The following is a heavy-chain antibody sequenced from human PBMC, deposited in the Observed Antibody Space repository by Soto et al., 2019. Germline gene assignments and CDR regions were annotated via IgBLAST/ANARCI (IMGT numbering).Heavy chain of an antibody. D-gene: IGHD6-6*01. CDR3: ALGIAARPFDS. V-gene: IGHV2-5*02. J-gene: IGHJ4*02. CDR2: IYWDDDE. CDR1: GFSLTTTGVG. Sequence: QISLKESGPALVKPTQTLTLTCSFSGFSLTTTGVGVGWIRQPPGKALEWLALIYWDDDERYNPSLKNRLTIPKDTSKNLVVLTMTNVDPVDTATYYCALGIAARPFDSWGQGTLVTVSS.